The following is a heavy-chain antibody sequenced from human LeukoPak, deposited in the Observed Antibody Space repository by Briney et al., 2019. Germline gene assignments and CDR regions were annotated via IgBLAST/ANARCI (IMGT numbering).Heavy chain of an antibody. CDR2: INTNTGNP. CDR3: ATFVDSSGLPFAY. Sequence: ASVKVSCKASGYTFTSYAMNWVRQAPGQGLEWMGWINTNTGNPTYARGFTGRFVFSLDTSVSAAYLQISSLKVEDTAVYYCATFVDSSGLPFAYWGQGTLVTVSS. V-gene: IGHV7-4-1*02. J-gene: IGHJ4*02. CDR1: GYTFTSYA. D-gene: IGHD3-22*01.